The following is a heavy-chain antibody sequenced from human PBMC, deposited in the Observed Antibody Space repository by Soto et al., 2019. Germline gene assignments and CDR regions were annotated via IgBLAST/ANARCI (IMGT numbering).Heavy chain of an antibody. J-gene: IGHJ4*02. CDR2: ISGSGGST. D-gene: IGHD2-15*01. CDR3: AVGYCSGGSCYGHFDY. Sequence: GGSLRLSCAASGFTFSSYAMSWVRQAPGKGLEWVSAISGSGGSTYYADSVKGRFTISRDNSKNTLYLQMNSLRAEDTAVYYCAVGYCSGGSCYGHFDYWGQGTLVTVSS. CDR1: GFTFSSYA. V-gene: IGHV3-23*01.